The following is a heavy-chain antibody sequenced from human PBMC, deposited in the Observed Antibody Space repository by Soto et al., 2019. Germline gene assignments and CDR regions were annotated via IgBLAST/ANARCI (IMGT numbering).Heavy chain of an antibody. CDR1: GGSFSSSNYY. D-gene: IGHD4-17*01. Sequence: SETLSLTCTVSGGSFSSSNYYWGWIRQSPGKGLEWIGNIFYGGGSGVAYYSPSLKSRVTISVDTSKNQFSLNMRSLTAADTAVYFCARRGGGDSLFDSWGQGKLVTVSS. V-gene: IGHV4-39*01. J-gene: IGHJ4*02. CDR3: ARRGGGDSLFDS. CDR2: IFYGGGSGVA.